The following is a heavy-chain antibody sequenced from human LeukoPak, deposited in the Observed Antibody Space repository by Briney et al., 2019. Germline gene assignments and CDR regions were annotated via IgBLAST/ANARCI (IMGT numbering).Heavy chain of an antibody. CDR2: INHSRST. CDR3: ARLYSTGPFDY. Sequence: SETLSLTCAVYGGSFSGYYWSWIRQPPGKGLEWIGEINHSRSTNYNPSLKSRLTISVDTSKNQFSLKLSSVTAADTAVYYCARLYSTGPFDYWGQGTLVTVSS. V-gene: IGHV4-34*01. J-gene: IGHJ4*02. CDR1: GGSFSGYY. D-gene: IGHD2-2*01.